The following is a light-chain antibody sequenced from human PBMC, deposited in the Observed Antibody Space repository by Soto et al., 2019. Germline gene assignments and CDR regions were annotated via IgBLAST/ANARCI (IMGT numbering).Light chain of an antibody. CDR1: QGISNY. CDR2: AAS. CDR3: QKYNSAPRT. J-gene: IGKJ1*01. V-gene: IGKV1-27*01. Sequence: DIPMTQSPSSLSASVGDRVTITCRSSQGISNYLAWYQQKPGKVPKLLIYAASTLQSGVPSRFSGSGSGTDFTLTISSLQPEDVATYYCQKYNSAPRTFGQGNKVEIQ.